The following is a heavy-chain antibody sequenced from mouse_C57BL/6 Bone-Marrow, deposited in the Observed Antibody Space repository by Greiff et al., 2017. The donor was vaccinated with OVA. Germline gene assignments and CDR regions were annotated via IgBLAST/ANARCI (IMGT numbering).Heavy chain of an antibody. J-gene: IGHJ3*01. CDR1: GYTFTSYW. V-gene: IGHV1-69*01. Sequence: QVQLQQPGAELVMPGASVKLSCKASGYTFTSYWMHWVKQRPGQGLEWIGEIDPSDSYTNYNQKFKGKSTLTVDKSSNTAYMQLSSLTSEDSAVYYCARCDYDAWFAYWGQGTLVTVSA. D-gene: IGHD2-4*01. CDR3: ARCDYDAWFAY. CDR2: IDPSDSYT.